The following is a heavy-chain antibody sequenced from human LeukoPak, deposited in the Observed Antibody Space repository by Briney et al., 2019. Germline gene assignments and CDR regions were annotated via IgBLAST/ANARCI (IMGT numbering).Heavy chain of an antibody. CDR2: INHSGST. CDR3: ARGLSGSYYPYYYYYMDV. J-gene: IGHJ6*03. V-gene: IGHV4-34*01. CDR1: GGSSGGYY. Sequence: PSETLSLTCAFYGGSSGGYYWNWIRQPPGKGLEWIGEINHSGSTNYNPSLKSRVSISVDTSKNQFSLKLSSVTAADTAVYYCARGLSGSYYPYYYYYMDVWGKGTTVTVSS. D-gene: IGHD1-26*01.